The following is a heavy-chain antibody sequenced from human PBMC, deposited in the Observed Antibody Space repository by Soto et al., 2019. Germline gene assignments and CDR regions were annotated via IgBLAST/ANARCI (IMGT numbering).Heavy chain of an antibody. CDR2: ISHSGST. CDR3: AREYTYGSNFFDC. Sequence: PSETLSLTCTVSCVSISSSAYYWSWIRPHPGKGLEWIGYISHSGSTYYNPSLKSRVIISVDTSKNQFSLSLTSVTAADTAVYYCAREYTYGSNFFDCWGQGALVTVSS. D-gene: IGHD5-18*01. V-gene: IGHV4-31*03. J-gene: IGHJ4*02. CDR1: CVSISSSAYY.